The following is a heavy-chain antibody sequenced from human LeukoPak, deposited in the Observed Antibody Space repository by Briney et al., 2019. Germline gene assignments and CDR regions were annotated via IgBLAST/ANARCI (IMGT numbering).Heavy chain of an antibody. CDR2: ISGSGDTT. CDR3: ARAVRAGHRPVYTYYYMDV. CDR1: EPTFNNYA. J-gene: IGHJ6*03. V-gene: IGHV3-23*01. D-gene: IGHD5/OR15-5a*01. Sequence: GGPLRLSCAASEPTFNNYAMTWVRQAPGKGLKWVSTISGSGDTTYYADSVTGRFTTPRATSKTTVFLQMNSLRADDTAVYYCARAVRAGHRPVYTYYYMDVWGKGTTVTVSS.